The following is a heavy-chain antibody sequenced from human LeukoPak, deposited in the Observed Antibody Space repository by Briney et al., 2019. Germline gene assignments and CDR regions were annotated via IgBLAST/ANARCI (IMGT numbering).Heavy chain of an antibody. CDR3: AIIGPLLWFGELQNDY. V-gene: IGHV3-9*01. CDR2: ISWHSGSI. CDR1: GFTFDDYA. J-gene: IGHJ4*02. Sequence: GGSLRLSCTASGFTFDDYAMHWFRQAPGKGLEGVPGISWHSGSIGYADSVKSRFTISRDNAKNSLYLQMNSLRAEDTALYYCAIIGPLLWFGELQNDYWGQGTLVTVSS. D-gene: IGHD3-10*01.